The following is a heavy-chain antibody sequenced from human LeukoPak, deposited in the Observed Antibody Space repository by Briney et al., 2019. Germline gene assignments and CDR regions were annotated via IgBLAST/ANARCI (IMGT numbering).Heavy chain of an antibody. Sequence: GGSLRLSCAASGFTFSTYDMHWVRQVPGKGLEWVSGIGTAGDTYYADSIKGRFTFSRENAKNSLFLQMNGLRVGDTAVYYCARGSYCSGGVCSPVGAFDIWGQGTVVTVSS. CDR3: ARGSYCSGGVCSPVGAFDI. CDR1: GFTFSTYD. V-gene: IGHV3-13*01. D-gene: IGHD2-21*02. CDR2: IGTAGDT. J-gene: IGHJ3*02.